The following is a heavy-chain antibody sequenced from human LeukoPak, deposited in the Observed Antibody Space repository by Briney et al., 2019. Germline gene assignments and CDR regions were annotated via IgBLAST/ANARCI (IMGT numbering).Heavy chain of an antibody. D-gene: IGHD1-26*01. Sequence: GASVKVSCKASGYTFTSCGISWVRHGPGQGLEWVWWISTYNGNTNYAKKLQGRVTMTTDTSTSTAYMELRSLRSDDTAVYYCARDGIEGAADWGQGTLVTVSS. J-gene: IGHJ4*02. CDR3: ARDGIEGAAD. CDR1: GYTFTSCG. V-gene: IGHV1-18*01. CDR2: ISTYNGNT.